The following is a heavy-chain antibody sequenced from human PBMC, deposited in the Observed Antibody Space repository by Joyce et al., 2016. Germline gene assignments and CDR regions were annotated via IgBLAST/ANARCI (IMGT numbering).Heavy chain of an antibody. CDR3: ATTYSSGRSAFDI. J-gene: IGHJ3*02. CDR2: FDPEDGEK. CDR1: AYTLSKLF. Sequence: QVQLVQSGAEVKKPGASVKVSCKVSAYTLSKLFMHWVRQAPGKGLEWMGGFDPEDGEKVYAQKFQGRVTMTEDTSTDTAYMELNNLRSEDTAVFYCATTYSSGRSAFDIWGQGTMVTVSS. D-gene: IGHD6-19*01. V-gene: IGHV1-24*01.